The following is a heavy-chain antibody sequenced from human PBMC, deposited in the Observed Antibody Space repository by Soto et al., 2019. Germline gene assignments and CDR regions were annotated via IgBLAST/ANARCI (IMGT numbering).Heavy chain of an antibody. J-gene: IGHJ5*02. D-gene: IGHD2-21*01. CDR2: IYVTGAV. CDR3: ARLRIATNNYKWFDP. CDR1: GAALNSGNHY. V-gene: IGHV4-31*03. Sequence: SETLSLTCSVSGAALNSGNHYWSWIRQVPGKGLEWIGHIYVTGAVDYNPSLRDRITISQDTSERQFSLNLRLVTAADTAVYYCARLRIATNNYKWFDPWGQGTLVTVSS.